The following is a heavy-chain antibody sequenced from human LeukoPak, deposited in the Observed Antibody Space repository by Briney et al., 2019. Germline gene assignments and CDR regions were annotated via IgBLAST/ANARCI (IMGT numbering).Heavy chain of an antibody. D-gene: IGHD3-10*01. CDR2: VNGDGSST. V-gene: IGHV3-74*03. J-gene: IGHJ5*02. CDR3: ARDLDGSGSYHWFDP. CDR1: GFTFSSYW. Sequence: PGGSLRLSCAASGFTFSSYWMHWVRQAPGKGLVWVSRVNGDGSSTANADSVEGRFTISRDNAKNTLYLQMNSLRAEDTAIYYCARDLDGSGSYHWFDPWGQGTLVTVSS.